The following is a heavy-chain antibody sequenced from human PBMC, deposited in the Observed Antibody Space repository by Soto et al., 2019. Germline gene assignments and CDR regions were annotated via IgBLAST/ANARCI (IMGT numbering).Heavy chain of an antibody. CDR3: AKDYGEQWLVLWFDP. D-gene: IGHD6-19*01. V-gene: IGHV3-23*01. J-gene: IGHJ5*02. Sequence: GGSLRLSCAASGFTFSSYAMSWVRQAPGKGLEWVSAISGSGGSTYYADSVKGRFTISRDNSKNTLYLQMNSLRAEDTAVYYCAKDYGEQWLVLWFDPWGQGTLVTVSS. CDR2: ISGSGGST. CDR1: GFTFSSYA.